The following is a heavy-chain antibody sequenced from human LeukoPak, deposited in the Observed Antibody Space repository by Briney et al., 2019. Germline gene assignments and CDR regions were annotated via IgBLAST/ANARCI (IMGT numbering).Heavy chain of an antibody. J-gene: IGHJ4*02. CDR2: IKQDGSEK. CDR3: ARDTLSSAVVVPAAIVDY. D-gene: IGHD2-2*02. Sequence: GGSLRLSCAASGFTFSSYWMSWVRQAPGKGLEWVANIKQDGSEKYYVDSVKGRFTISRDNAKNSLYLQMNSLRAEDTAVYYCARDTLSSAVVVPAAIVDYWGRGTLVTVSS. V-gene: IGHV3-7*03. CDR1: GFTFSSYW.